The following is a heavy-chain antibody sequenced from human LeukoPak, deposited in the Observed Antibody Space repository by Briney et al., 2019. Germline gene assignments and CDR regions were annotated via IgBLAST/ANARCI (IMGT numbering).Heavy chain of an antibody. D-gene: IGHD3-10*01. CDR3: ARGPRGYYYYGMDV. J-gene: IGHJ6*04. V-gene: IGHV1-69*06. Sequence: ASVKVSCKASGYVFTSYGISWVHQAPGQGLEWMGGIIPIFGTANYAQKFQGRVTITADKSTSTAYMELSSLRSEDTAVYYCARGPRGYYYYGMDVWGKGTTVTVSS. CDR1: GYVFTSYG. CDR2: IIPIFGTA.